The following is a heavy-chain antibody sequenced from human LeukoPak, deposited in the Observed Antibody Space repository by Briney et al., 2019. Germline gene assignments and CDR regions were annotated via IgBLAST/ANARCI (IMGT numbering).Heavy chain of an antibody. CDR3: ARDLARKSPSWYPPLD. D-gene: IGHD6-13*01. CDR2: IIPIFGTA. J-gene: IGHJ4*02. V-gene: IGHV1-69*05. CDR1: GGTFSSYA. Sequence: VASVKVSCKASGGTFSSYAISWVRQAPGQGLEWMGRIIPIFGTANYAQKFQGRVTITTDESTSRAYIELSSLRSEDPAGYYCARDLARKSPSWYPPLDWGQGTLVTVSS.